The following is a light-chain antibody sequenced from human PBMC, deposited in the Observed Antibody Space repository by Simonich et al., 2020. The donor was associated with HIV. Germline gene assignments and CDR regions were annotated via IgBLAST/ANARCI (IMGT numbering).Light chain of an antibody. CDR3: QQANSFPIT. CDR2: AAS. V-gene: IGKV1-39*01. J-gene: IGKJ5*01. Sequence: IQMTQSPSSLSASVGDRVTITCRASQSSSSYLNWYQQKPGKAPKLLIYAASSLQSGVPSRFSGSGSGTDFTLTISSLQPEDFATYYCQQANSFPITFGQGTRLEIK. CDR1: QSSSSY.